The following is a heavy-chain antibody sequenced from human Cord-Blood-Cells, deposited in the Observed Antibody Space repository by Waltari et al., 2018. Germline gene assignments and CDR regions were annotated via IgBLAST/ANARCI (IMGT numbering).Heavy chain of an antibody. Sequence: QVQLQESGPGLVKPSETLSLTCTVSGYSISSGYYWGWIRQPPGKGLEWIGSIYHSGSTYYNPSLNGRVTISVDTSKNRFCLKLSSGTAADTAVYYCARVLGAAAAGTHDAFDIWGQGTMVTVSS. CDR1: GYSISSGYY. D-gene: IGHD6-13*01. V-gene: IGHV4-38-2*02. CDR3: ARVLGAAAAGTHDAFDI. CDR2: IYHSGST. J-gene: IGHJ3*02.